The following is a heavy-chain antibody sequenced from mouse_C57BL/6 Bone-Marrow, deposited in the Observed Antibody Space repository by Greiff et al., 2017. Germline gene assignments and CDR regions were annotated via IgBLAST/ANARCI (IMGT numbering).Heavy chain of an antibody. J-gene: IGHJ3*01. V-gene: IGHV1-81*01. D-gene: IGHD4-1*01. CDR1: GYTFTSYG. CDR3: ARRSLTGMDVFAY. CDR2: IYPRSGNT. Sequence: VQLQQSGAELARPGASVKLSCKASGYTFTSYGISWVKQRTGQGLEWIGEIYPRSGNTYYNEKFKGKATLTADKSSSTAYMELRSLTSEDSAVYFGARRSLTGMDVFAYWGQGTLVTVSA.